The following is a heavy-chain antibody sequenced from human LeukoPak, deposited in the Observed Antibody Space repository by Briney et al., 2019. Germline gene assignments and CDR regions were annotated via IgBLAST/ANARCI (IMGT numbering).Heavy chain of an antibody. V-gene: IGHV5-51*01. D-gene: IGHD2-15*01. J-gene: IGHJ5*02. CDR2: IYPADSDI. Sequence: GESLKISCKGSGYSINNYWIGWVRQMPGKGLEWMGIIYPADSDIRYSPSFQGQVTISADRSISTAYLQWSSLKASDTAMYYCARQEYCSGGSCYTWFDPWGQGTLVTVSS. CDR1: GYSINNYW. CDR3: ARQEYCSGGSCYTWFDP.